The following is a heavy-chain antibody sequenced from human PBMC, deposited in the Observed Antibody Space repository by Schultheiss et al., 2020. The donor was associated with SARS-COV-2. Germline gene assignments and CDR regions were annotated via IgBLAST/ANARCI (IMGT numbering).Heavy chain of an antibody. CDR3: ARESVGATPGVVGDY. CDR2: MNPNSGNT. Sequence: ASVKVSCKVSGYTLTELSMHWVRQAPGQGLEWMGWMNPNSGNTGYAQKLQGRVTMTTDTSTSTAYMELRSLRSDDTAVYYCARESVGATPGVVGDYWGQGTLVTVSS. V-gene: IGHV1-18*01. J-gene: IGHJ4*02. CDR1: GYTLTELS. D-gene: IGHD1-26*01.